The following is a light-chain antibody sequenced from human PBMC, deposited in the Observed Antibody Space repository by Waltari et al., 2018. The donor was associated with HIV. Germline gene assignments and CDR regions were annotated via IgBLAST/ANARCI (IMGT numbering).Light chain of an antibody. Sequence: IVMTQSPATLSVSPGERATLSCRASQTISSNLAWYQQKPGQAPTLLIYGASTRAPGIPARFSGSGSGTEFTLTISSLQSEDFAVYYCQQYNEWPRTFGPGTTVDIK. CDR2: GAS. CDR1: QTISSN. J-gene: IGKJ3*01. CDR3: QQYNEWPRT. V-gene: IGKV3-15*01.